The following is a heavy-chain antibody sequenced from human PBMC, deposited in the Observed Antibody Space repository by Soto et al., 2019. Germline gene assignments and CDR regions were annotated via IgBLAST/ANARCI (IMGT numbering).Heavy chain of an antibody. Sequence: PSETLSLTCTVSGDSITSNSYFWAWIRQPPGKGLEWIGSIYYSGTTYYNPSLKSRVTISVDRSKNQFSLKLSSVTAADTAVYYCARDSKDPTAIDYWGQGTLVTVSS. V-gene: IGHV4-39*07. CDR2: IYYSGTT. D-gene: IGHD4-17*01. CDR3: ARDSKDPTAIDY. CDR1: GDSITSNSYF. J-gene: IGHJ4*02.